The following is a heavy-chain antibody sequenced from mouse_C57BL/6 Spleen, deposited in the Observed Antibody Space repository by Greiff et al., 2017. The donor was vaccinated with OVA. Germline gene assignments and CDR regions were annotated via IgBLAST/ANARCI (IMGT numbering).Heavy chain of an antibody. CDR2: IYPRSGNT. V-gene: IGHV1-81*01. CDR3: ALIYYDYGYAMDY. Sequence: VQVVESGAELARPGASVKLSCKASGYTFTSYGISWVKQRTGQGLEWIGEIYPRSGNTYYNEKFKGKATLTADKSSSTAYMELRSLTSEDSAVYFCALIYYDYGYAMDYWGQGTSVTVSS. J-gene: IGHJ4*01. CDR1: GYTFTSYG. D-gene: IGHD2-4*01.